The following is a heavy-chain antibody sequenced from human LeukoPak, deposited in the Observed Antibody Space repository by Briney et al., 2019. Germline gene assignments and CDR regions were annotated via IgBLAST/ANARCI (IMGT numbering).Heavy chain of an antibody. D-gene: IGHD3-22*01. J-gene: IGHJ4*02. V-gene: IGHV3-30*18. CDR1: GFTFSRYG. CDR3: AKLGFDSSGSHSLVDY. CDR2: VSYDGSKK. Sequence: GGSLRLSCAASGFTFSRYGMHWVRQPPGKGLEWVGFVSYDGSKKFYADFVKGRFSISRDNSKNTLYVQMNSLGAEDTALYYCAKLGFDSSGSHSLVDYWGQGTPVTVSS.